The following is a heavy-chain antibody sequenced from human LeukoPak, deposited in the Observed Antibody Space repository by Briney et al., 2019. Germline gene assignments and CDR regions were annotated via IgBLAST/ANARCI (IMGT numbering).Heavy chain of an antibody. D-gene: IGHD3-3*01. J-gene: IGHJ4*02. CDR1: GGSISSYY. CDR2: IYYSGST. CDR3: ARHDFWSGINY. Sequence: SETLSLTCTVSGGSISSYYWSWIRQPPGRGLEWIGYIYYSGSTNYNPSLKSRVTISVDTSKNQFSLKLSSVTAADTAVYYCARHDFWSGINYWGQGTLVTVSS. V-gene: IGHV4-59*08.